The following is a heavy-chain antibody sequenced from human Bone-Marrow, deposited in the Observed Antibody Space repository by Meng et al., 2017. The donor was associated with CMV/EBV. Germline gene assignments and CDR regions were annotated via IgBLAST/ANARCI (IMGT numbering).Heavy chain of an antibody. J-gene: IGHJ6*02. Sequence: GESLKISCAASGFTFSSYAMSWVRQAPGKGLEWVSVIYSGCSSTYYADSVKGRFTISRDNSKNTLYLQMNSLRAEDTAVYYCAKDFWSGYNYYYYDMDVWGQGTTVTVSS. CDR3: AKDFWSGYNYYYYDMDV. CDR1: GFTFSSYA. CDR2: IYSGCSST. V-gene: IGHV3-23*03. D-gene: IGHD3-3*01.